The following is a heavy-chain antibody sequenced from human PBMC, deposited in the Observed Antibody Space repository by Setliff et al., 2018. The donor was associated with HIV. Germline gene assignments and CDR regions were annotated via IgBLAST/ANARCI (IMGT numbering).Heavy chain of an antibody. CDR1: GYSFTNHY. V-gene: IGHV1-46*01. CDR2: INPTGGST. D-gene: IGHD5-12*01. Sequence: GASVKVSCKPSGYSFTNHYMHWVRQAPGQGLEWMGVINPTGGSTRNTQKFQGRVAMTRDTSTSTVYMEVSSLRSEDTAVYYCASAGAWQRNALDIWGQGTMVTVS. CDR3: ASAGAWQRNALDI. J-gene: IGHJ3*02.